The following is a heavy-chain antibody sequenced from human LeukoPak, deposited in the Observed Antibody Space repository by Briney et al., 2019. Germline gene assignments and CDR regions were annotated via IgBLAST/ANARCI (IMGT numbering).Heavy chain of an antibody. CDR2: IIPILGIA. V-gene: IGHV1-69*02. D-gene: IGHD5-12*01. Sequence: ASVKVSRKASGGAFSSYTISWVRQAPGQGLEWMGRIIPILGIANYAQKIQGRVTITADKSTSTAYMELSSLRSEDTAVYYCARSLYSGYDYYFDYWGQGTLVTVSS. J-gene: IGHJ4*02. CDR1: GGAFSSYT. CDR3: ARSLYSGYDYYFDY.